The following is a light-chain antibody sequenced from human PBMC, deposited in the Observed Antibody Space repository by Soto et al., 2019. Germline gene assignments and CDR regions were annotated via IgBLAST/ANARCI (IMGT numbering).Light chain of an antibody. J-gene: IGKJ2*01. CDR1: QTVSSSY. Sequence: EIVLTRSPGTLSLSPGDRATLSCRASQTVSSSYLAWYRQKPGQAPRLLMYDASSRATGIPDRFSGSGSGTDFTLTISRLEPEDFAVYYCQQYGTSPYTFGQGTKLEIK. V-gene: IGKV3-20*01. CDR3: QQYGTSPYT. CDR2: DAS.